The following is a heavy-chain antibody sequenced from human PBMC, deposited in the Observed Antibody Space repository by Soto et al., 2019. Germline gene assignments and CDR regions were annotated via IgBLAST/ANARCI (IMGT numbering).Heavy chain of an antibody. D-gene: IGHD3-22*01. CDR3: ARGDYYDSSGYHFYYGMDV. V-gene: IGHV4-30-4*01. CDR2: IYYSGST. J-gene: IGHJ6*02. Sequence: QVQLQESGPGLVKPSQTLSLTCTVSGGSISSGDYYWSWIRQPPGKGLEWIGYIYYSGSTYYNPSLKSRVTRSVDTSKNQFSLKLSSVTAADTAVYYCARGDYYDSSGYHFYYGMDVWGQGTTVTVSS. CDR1: GGSISSGDYY.